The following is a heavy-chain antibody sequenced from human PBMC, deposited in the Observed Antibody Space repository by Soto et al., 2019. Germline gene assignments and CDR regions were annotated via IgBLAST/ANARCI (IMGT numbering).Heavy chain of an antibody. CDR1: GASVSDGSDF. Sequence: SETLALTCAVSGASVSDGSDFWSWIRQPPGKGLEWLGYLSYGGSTRYNPSLKSRVTISSDTSKNQFSLRLFSVTAADTALYYCARATGYSSTWYDSWGQGQLVTVSS. CDR3: ARATGYSSTWYDS. J-gene: IGHJ5*01. CDR2: LSYGGST. D-gene: IGHD6-13*01. V-gene: IGHV4-61*01.